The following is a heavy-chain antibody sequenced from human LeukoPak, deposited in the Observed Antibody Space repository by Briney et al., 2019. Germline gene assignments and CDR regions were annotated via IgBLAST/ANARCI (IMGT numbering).Heavy chain of an antibody. V-gene: IGHV1-18*01. CDR3: ARDRGRAHDAFDI. CDR1: GYTFSSYG. J-gene: IGHJ3*02. CDR2: ISGYNGNT. D-gene: IGHD3-10*01. Sequence: GASVKVSCKASGYTFSSYGIIWVRQAPGQGLECMGWISGYNGNTNYAQKLQGRVIMTTDTSTTTAYMELRSLRSDDTAVYYCARDRGRAHDAFDIWGQGTMVTVSS.